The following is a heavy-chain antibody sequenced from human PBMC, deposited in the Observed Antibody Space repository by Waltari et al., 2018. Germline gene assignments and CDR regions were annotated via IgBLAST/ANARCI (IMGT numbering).Heavy chain of an antibody. J-gene: IGHJ4*02. CDR3: ARHLHY. CDR2: ISEDGSVA. V-gene: IGHV3-74*01. Sequence: EEQLVESGGGLVQPGGSLRLSCVASGSIFGNYWMHWVRQVPGKGLVWVSRISEDGSVANYADSVQGRFTVSRDNARNTLYLQMDSLRVEDTAVYYCARHLHYWGQGTLVTVSS. CDR1: GSIFGNYW.